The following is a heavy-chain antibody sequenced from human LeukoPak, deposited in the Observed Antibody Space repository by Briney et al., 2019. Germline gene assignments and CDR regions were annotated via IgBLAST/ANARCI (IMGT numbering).Heavy chain of an antibody. Sequence: GGSLRLSCAASGFTLRNYAMSWVRQAPGKGLEWVSYISSSGSARYYADSVKGRFTISRDNAKNSLYLQMNSLRAEDTAVYYCAIPDRRYGDAFDIWGQGTMVTVSS. D-gene: IGHD3-9*01. V-gene: IGHV3-11*04. J-gene: IGHJ3*02. CDR1: GFTLRNYA. CDR2: ISSSGSAR. CDR3: AIPDRRYGDAFDI.